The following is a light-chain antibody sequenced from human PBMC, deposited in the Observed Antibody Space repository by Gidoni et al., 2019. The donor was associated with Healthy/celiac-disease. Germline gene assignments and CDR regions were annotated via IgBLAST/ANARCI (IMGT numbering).Light chain of an antibody. CDR1: QSISSW. Sequence: DIQMTQSPSTLDESVGDRVTITCRASQSISSWLAWYQQKPGNAPKLLIYKASSLESGVPSRFSGSGSGTEFTLTISSLQPDDFATYYCQQYNSYPWTFGQGTKVEIK. J-gene: IGKJ1*01. V-gene: IGKV1-5*03. CDR3: QQYNSYPWT. CDR2: KAS.